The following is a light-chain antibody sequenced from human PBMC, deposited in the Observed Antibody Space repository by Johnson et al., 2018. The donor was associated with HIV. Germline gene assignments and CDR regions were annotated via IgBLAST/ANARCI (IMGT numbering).Light chain of an antibody. CDR3: GTWDSSLSYNYV. Sequence: QLVLTQPPSVSVATGQKVTISCSGSSSNIGNNYVSWYQQLPGTAPKLLIYDNNKRPSGIPDRFSGSKSGTSATLGITGLQTGDEADYYCGTWDSSLSYNYVFGTGTKVTGL. J-gene: IGLJ1*01. CDR2: DNN. V-gene: IGLV1-51*01. CDR1: SSNIGNNY.